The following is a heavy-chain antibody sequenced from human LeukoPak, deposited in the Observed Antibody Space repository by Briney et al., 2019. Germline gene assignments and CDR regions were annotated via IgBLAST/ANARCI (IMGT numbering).Heavy chain of an antibody. J-gene: IGHJ6*02. Sequence: SQTLSLTCTVSGGSISSGDYYWSWIRQPPGKGLEWTGYIYYSGSTYYNPSLKSRVTISVDTSKSQFSLKLSSVTAADTAVYYCARVIQLWPRDYYYYGMDVWGQGTTVTVSS. CDR2: IYYSGST. D-gene: IGHD5-18*01. CDR1: GGSISSGDYY. CDR3: ARVIQLWPRDYYYYGMDV. V-gene: IGHV4-30-4*01.